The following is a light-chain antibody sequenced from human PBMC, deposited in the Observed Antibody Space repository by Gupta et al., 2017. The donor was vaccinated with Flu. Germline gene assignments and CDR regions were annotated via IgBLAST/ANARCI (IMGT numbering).Light chain of an antibody. CDR2: GAA. CDR1: QYISRD. CDR3: QQSYGTHALS. Sequence: DIQMTQSPSSLSASVGDRVNITCRASQYISRDLNWYQQKPGKAPKILIYGAASLQSGVPSRFSGSGSGTDFTLTITSLQPEDFATYYCQQSYGTHALSFGGGTKVEIK. J-gene: IGKJ4*01. V-gene: IGKV1-39*01.